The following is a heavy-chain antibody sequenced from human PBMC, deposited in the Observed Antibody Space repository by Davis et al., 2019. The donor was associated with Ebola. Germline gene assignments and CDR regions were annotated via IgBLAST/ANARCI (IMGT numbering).Heavy chain of an antibody. Sequence: SVKVSCKASGGTFSSYAISWVRQAPGQGLEWMGGIIPIFGTANYAQKFQGRVTITADESTSTAYMELSSLRSEDTAVYYCARDLPTGTSGSLYYYGMDVWGQGTTVTVSS. V-gene: IGHV1-69*13. CDR3: ARDLPTGTSGSLYYYGMDV. CDR2: IIPIFGTA. D-gene: IGHD1-7*01. CDR1: GGTFSSYA. J-gene: IGHJ6*02.